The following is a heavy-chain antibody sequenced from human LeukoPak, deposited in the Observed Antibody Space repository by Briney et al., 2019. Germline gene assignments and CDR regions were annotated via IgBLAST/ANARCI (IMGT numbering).Heavy chain of an antibody. Sequence: GGSLRLSCAASGFTFSSYEMNWVRQAPGKGLECVSYISSSGSTIYYADSVKGRFTISRDNAKNSLYLQMNSLRAEDTAVYYCARWTYSYGAIDYWGQGTLVTVSS. D-gene: IGHD5-18*01. V-gene: IGHV3-48*03. CDR3: ARWTYSYGAIDY. CDR2: ISSSGSTI. J-gene: IGHJ4*02. CDR1: GFTFSSYE.